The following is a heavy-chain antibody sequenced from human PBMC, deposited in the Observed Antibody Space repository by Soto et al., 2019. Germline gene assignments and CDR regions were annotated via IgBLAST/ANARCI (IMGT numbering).Heavy chain of an antibody. V-gene: IGHV1-18*04. CDR3: ARERVWLPEQNRFVP. J-gene: IGHJ5*02. CDR1: GYTFASYG. D-gene: IGHD6-19*01. Sequence: ASVKVSCRASGYTFASYGIIWVRQAPGQGLEWMGWISAYNGNTNYGQKLQGRVTVTTDTATSTAYMELRSLRSDDTAVYYCARERVWLPEQNRFVPWGQGPLVNGPS. CDR2: ISAYNGNT.